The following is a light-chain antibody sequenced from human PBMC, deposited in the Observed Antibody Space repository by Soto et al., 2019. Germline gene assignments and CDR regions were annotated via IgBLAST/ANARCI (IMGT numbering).Light chain of an antibody. CDR2: GAS. CDR3: QQYDSSPWT. V-gene: IGKV3-20*01. Sequence: DSELTQSPGTLSLSPGERATLSCRASQSVSSSFLAWYQLKPGQAPRLLIYGASSRATGLPDRFSGSGSGTDFTLTISRLEPEDFAVYYCQQYDSSPWTFGQGTKVEIK. CDR1: QSVSSSF. J-gene: IGKJ1*01.